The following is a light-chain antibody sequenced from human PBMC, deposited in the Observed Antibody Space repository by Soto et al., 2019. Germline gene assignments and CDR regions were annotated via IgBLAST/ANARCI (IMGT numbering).Light chain of an antibody. CDR1: SSNIGSNT. CDR3: AAWDDRLDVYV. J-gene: IGLJ1*01. CDR2: STS. Sequence: QSWLTQPPSASGTPGQIVDISCAGSSSNIGSNTVPWYQHLPGTAPKLLIYSTSQRSPGVPGRFSGSKSGASASLSISGLQSEDEADYYCAAWDDRLDVYVFGTGTKV. V-gene: IGLV1-44*01.